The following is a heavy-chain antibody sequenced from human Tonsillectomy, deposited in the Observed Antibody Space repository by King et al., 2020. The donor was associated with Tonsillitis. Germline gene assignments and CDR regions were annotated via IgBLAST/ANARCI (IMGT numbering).Heavy chain of an antibody. J-gene: IGHJ6*03. V-gene: IGHV4-31*03. CDR1: GASISSGDYY. CDR3: ARLNYDSSGYYYYYYMDV. D-gene: IGHD3-22*01. CDR2: IYYSGTT. Sequence: QLQESGPGLVKPSQTLSLTCTVSGASISSGDYYWPWIRQHPGKGLEWIGYIYYSGTTHYNPSLKSRVIISLDTSKNHFSLKLSSVTAADTAVYYCARLNYDSSGYYYYYYMDVWGRGTTVTVSS.